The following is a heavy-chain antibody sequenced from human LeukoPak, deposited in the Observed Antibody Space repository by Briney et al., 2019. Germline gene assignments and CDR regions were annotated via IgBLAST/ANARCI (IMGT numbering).Heavy chain of an antibody. V-gene: IGHV4-39*07. D-gene: IGHD3-22*01. CDR2: IYYSGRT. Sequence: SETLSLTCTVSGGSISSSSYYWGWIRQPPGKGLEWIGSIYYSGRTYYNPSLKSRVTISVDTSKNQFSLRLSSVTAADTAVYYCARDYYDSSGYYYYYYMDVWGKGTTVTISS. CDR3: ARDYYDSSGYYYYYYMDV. J-gene: IGHJ6*03. CDR1: GGSISSSSYY.